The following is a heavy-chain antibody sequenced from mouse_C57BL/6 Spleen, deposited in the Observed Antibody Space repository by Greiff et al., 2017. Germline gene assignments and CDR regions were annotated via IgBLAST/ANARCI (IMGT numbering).Heavy chain of an antibody. Sequence: VQLQQSGAELVRPGASVKLSCTASGFNIKDDYMHWVKQRPEQGLEWIGWIDPENGDTEYASKFQGKATITADTSSNTAYLHLSSLTSEDTAVYYCTTPMVTTRSFDYWGQGTTLTVSS. CDR2: IDPENGDT. CDR1: GFNIKDDY. V-gene: IGHV14-4*01. D-gene: IGHD2-2*01. J-gene: IGHJ2*01. CDR3: TTPMVTTRSFDY.